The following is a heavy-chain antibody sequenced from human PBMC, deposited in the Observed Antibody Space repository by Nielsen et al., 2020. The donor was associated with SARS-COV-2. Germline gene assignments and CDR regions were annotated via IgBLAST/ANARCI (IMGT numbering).Heavy chain of an antibody. Sequence: ASVKVSCKASGYTFTSYAMHWVRQAPGQRLEWMGWINAGNGNTKYSQKFQGRVTITRDTSASTAYMELSSLRSEDTAVYYCARGASYYYYMDVWGKGTTVTVSS. CDR1: GYTFTSYA. CDR3: ARGASYYYYMDV. V-gene: IGHV1-3*01. J-gene: IGHJ6*03. CDR2: INAGNGNT.